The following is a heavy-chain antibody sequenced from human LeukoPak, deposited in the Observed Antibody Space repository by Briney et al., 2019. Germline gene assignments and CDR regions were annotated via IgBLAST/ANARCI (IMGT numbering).Heavy chain of an antibody. CDR3: ARRAGAYSHPYDY. J-gene: IGHJ4*02. D-gene: IGHD4/OR15-4a*01. Sequence: GGSLRLSCTVSGFTVSTNSMSWVRQTPGKGLEWVSFIYSGGSTHYSDSVKGRFTISRDNSKNTLYLQMNSLRAEDTAVYYCARRAGAYSHPYDYWGQGTLVTVSS. V-gene: IGHV3-53*01. CDR2: IYSGGST. CDR1: GFTVSTNS.